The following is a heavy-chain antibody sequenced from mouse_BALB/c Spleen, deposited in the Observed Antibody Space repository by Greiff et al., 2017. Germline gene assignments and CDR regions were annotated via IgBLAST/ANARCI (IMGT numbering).Heavy chain of an antibody. V-gene: IGHV1S137*01. J-gene: IGHJ2*01. CDR3: ARDGNYVNDFDY. CDR1: GYTFTDYA. CDR2: ISTYYGDA. D-gene: IGHD2-1*01. Sequence: QVQLKQSGAELVRPGVSVKISCKGSGYTFTDYAMHWVKQSHAKSLEWIGVISTYYGDASYNQKFKGKATMTVDKSSSTAYMELARLTSEDSAIYYCARDGNYVNDFDYWGQGTTLTVSS.